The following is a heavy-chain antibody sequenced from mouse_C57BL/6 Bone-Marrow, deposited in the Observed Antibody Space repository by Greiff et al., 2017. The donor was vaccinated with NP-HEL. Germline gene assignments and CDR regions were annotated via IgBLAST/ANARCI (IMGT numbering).Heavy chain of an antibody. D-gene: IGHD2-2*01. CDR2: ISYSGST. Sequence: VQLKESGPGLAKPSQTLSLTCSVTGYSITSDYWNWIRKFPGNKLEYMGYISYSGSTYYNPSLKSRISITRDTSKNQYYLQLNSVTTEDTATYYCARRRSTMVTTRYFDVWGTGTTVTVSS. CDR1: GYSITSDY. J-gene: IGHJ1*03. CDR3: ARRRSTMVTTRYFDV. V-gene: IGHV3-8*01.